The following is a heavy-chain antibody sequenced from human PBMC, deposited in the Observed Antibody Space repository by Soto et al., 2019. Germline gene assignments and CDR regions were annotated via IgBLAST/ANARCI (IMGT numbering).Heavy chain of an antibody. D-gene: IGHD2-15*01. CDR2: INSDGSST. Sequence: EVQLVESGGGLVQPGGSLRLSCAASGFTFSSYWMHWVRQAPGKGLAWVTRINSDGSSTSYADSVKGRFTISRDNAKNTLYLQMNSLRAEDTAVYYCAREYCSGGSCYSLGRYLQHWGQGTLVPVSS. CDR3: AREYCSGGSCYSLGRYLQH. J-gene: IGHJ1*01. V-gene: IGHV3-74*01. CDR1: GFTFSSYW.